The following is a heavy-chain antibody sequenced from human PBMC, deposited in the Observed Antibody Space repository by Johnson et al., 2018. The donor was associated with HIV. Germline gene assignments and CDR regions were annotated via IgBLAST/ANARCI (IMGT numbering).Heavy chain of an antibody. V-gene: IGHV3-30*04. CDR2: ISNDGSNK. J-gene: IGHJ3*02. CDR3: ARASGYSSGGENSRVDGFDI. CDR1: GFTFSSYA. Sequence: QVQLVESGGGVVQPGRSLRLSCAASGFTFSSYAMHWVRQAPGKGLEWVAVISNDGSNKYYADSVRGRFTFSRDNAKKSLYLQMNNLRAEDTALYYCARASGYSSGGENSRVDGFDIWGQGTVVTVSS. D-gene: IGHD6-19*01.